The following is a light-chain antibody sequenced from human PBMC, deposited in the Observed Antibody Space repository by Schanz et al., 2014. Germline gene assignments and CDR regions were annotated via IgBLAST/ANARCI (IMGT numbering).Light chain of an antibody. Sequence: QSVLTQPPSASGTPGQRVTISCSGGGSTFASNIVNWYQQLPGTAPKLLIYSNYLRPSGVPDRFSASKSGTSASLAISGLKSEDEADYYCAAWDGSLSGLVFGGGTKLTVL. V-gene: IGLV1-44*01. CDR2: SNY. J-gene: IGLJ2*01. CDR1: GSTFASNI. CDR3: AAWDGSLSGLV.